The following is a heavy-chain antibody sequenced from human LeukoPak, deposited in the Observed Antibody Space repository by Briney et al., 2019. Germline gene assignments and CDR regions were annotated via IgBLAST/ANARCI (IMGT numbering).Heavy chain of an antibody. V-gene: IGHV4-39*07. CDR2: IYYSGDA. CDR1: GGSISSSSHY. D-gene: IGHD6-13*01. J-gene: IGHJ4*02. Sequence: SETLSLTCTVSGGSISSSSHYWGWIRQPPGKGLEWIGSIYYSGDAYHNPSLKSRATTSVDTSKSQFSLRLSSVTAADTAVYYCAREWAAAGFFDYWGQGTLVTVSS. CDR3: AREWAAAGFFDY.